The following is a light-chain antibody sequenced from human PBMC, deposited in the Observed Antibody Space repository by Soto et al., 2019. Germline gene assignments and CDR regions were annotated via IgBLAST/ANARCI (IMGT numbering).Light chain of an antibody. J-gene: IGKJ1*01. V-gene: IGKV3-20*01. Sequence: EIVLTQSPGTLSLSPGERATLSCRASQSVSSSYLAWYQQEHGQAPRLLIYGASSRATGIPDRFSGSGSGTAFTLTISRLDAEDFAVDYCQQYGSSPPWTFGQGTKVEIK. CDR2: GAS. CDR3: QQYGSSPPWT. CDR1: QSVSSSY.